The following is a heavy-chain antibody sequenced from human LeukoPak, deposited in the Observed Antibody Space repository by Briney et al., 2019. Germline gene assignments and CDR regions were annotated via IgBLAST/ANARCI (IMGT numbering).Heavy chain of an antibody. CDR3: AKEVDCPSDCLFFHS. J-gene: IGHJ4*02. D-gene: IGHD2-21*02. CDR2: INQRGHT. Sequence: QPVGSLRPSCAASGFTFDRFTSHSVRQTPGKGLEWVSLINQRGHTFYADSVKGRFTITRDNSRNSVFLQMNSLRPEDTALYHCAKEVDCPSDCLFFHSWGQGTLVTVSS. CDR1: GFTFDRFT. V-gene: IGHV3-43*01.